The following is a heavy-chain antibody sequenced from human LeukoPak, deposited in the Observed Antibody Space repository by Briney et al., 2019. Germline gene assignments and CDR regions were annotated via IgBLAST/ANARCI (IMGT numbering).Heavy chain of an antibody. V-gene: IGHV4-34*01. CDR3: ARNHKGIVYVDY. D-gene: IGHD2-15*01. CDR2: INHSGST. CDR1: SGSFSDNY. J-gene: IGHJ4*02. Sequence: SETLSLTCAVYSGSFSDNYWSWIRLTPGKGLEWIGEINHSGSTNYNPSLKSRVTISVDTSKNQFSLKLNSVTAADTAVYYCARNHKGIVYVDYWGQGTLVTVSS.